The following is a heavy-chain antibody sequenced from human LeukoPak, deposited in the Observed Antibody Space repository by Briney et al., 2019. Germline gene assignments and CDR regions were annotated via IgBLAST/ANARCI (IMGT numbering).Heavy chain of an antibody. J-gene: IGHJ4*02. V-gene: IGHV1-2*02. CDR2: INPKSGGT. D-gene: IGHD3-9*01. Sequence: ASVKVSCKASGYTFSGYYMHWVRQAPGQGLEWMGWINPKSGGTNEAQKFHDRVTMTRNTSIRTAYMEVSRLRSDDTAVYYCARSPDILTGENFDYWGQGTLVTVSS. CDR1: GYTFSGYY. CDR3: ARSPDILTGENFDY.